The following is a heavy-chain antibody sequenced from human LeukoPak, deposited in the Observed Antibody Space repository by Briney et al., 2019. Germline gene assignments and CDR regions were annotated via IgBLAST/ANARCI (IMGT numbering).Heavy chain of an antibody. D-gene: IGHD3-22*01. Sequence: SETLSLTCTVSGGSISSSSYYWGWIRQPPGKGLEWIGSIYYSGSTYYNPSLKSRLTISVDTSKNQFSLKPSSVTAADTAVYYCAREGYDGSDYYAFDIWGQGTMVTVSS. V-gene: IGHV4-39*07. J-gene: IGHJ3*02. CDR1: GGSISSSSYY. CDR2: IYYSGST. CDR3: AREGYDGSDYYAFDI.